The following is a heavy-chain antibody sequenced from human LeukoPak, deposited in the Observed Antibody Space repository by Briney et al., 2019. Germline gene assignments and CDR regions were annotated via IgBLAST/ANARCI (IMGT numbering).Heavy chain of an antibody. CDR3: ARTVVVPAAMPYYFDY. J-gene: IGHJ4*02. CDR1: GGSISSGGYS. V-gene: IGHV4-30-2*01. CDR2: IYHSGST. Sequence: SQTVSLTCAVSGGSISSGGYSWSWIRQPPGKGLEWIGYIYHSGSTYYNPSLKSRVTISVDRSKNQFSLKLSSVTAADTAVYYCARTVVVPAAMPYYFDYWGQGTLVTVSS. D-gene: IGHD2-2*01.